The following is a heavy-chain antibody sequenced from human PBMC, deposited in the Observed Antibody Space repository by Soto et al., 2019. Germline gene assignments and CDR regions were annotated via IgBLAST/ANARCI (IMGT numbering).Heavy chain of an antibody. V-gene: IGHV4-31*03. D-gene: IGHD2-2*01. CDR3: ATDLGYHIDY. Sequence: SETLSLTCTVSGGSISSGGYYWSWIRQHPGKGLEWIGYIYYSGSTYYNPSLKSRVTISVDTSKNQFSLKLSSLRSEDTAVYYCATDLGYHIDYWGQGTLVTVSS. CDR2: IYYSGST. J-gene: IGHJ4*02. CDR1: GGSISSGGYY.